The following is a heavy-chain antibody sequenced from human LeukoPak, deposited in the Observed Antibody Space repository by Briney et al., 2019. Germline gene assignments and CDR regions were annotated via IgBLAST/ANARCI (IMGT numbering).Heavy chain of an antibody. CDR3: ARDLGIDYGSVDN. V-gene: IGHV3-7*01. J-gene: IGHJ4*02. D-gene: IGHD3-10*01. CDR2: IKHDGSEK. Sequence: GGSLRLSCAASGFTFSTYWTSWVRQAPGKGLEWVANIKHDGSEKYYVDSVKGRFTISRDNAKNSLYLQMNSLRAEDTAVYYCARDLGIDYGSVDNWGQGTLVTVSS. CDR1: GFTFSTYW.